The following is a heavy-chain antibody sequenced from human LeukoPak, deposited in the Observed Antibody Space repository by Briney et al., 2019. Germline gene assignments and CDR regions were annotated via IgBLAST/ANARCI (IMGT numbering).Heavy chain of an antibody. CDR1: GFTFTNYV. CDR2: ISGSAGTT. CDR3: ARYSGSGTWFDP. D-gene: IGHD3-10*01. Sequence: GGSLRLSCAASGFTFTNYVLTWVRQAPGKGLEWVSSISGSAGTTYYVDSVKGRFTISRDTSKNTLFLQMNSLRAGDTAIYYCARYSGSGTWFDPWGQGTLVTVSS. J-gene: IGHJ5*02. V-gene: IGHV3-23*01.